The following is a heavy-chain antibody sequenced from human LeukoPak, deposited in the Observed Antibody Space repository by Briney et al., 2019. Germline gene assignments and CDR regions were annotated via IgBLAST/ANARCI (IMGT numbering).Heavy chain of an antibody. CDR2: IYYSGST. CDR1: GGSISSYY. Sequence: SETLSLTCIVSGGSISSYYWSWIRQPPGKGLEWIGYIYYSGSTNYNPSLKSRVTISVDTSKNQFSLKLSSVTAADTAVYYCARERITMVRGVIITRNDAFDIWGQGTMVTVSS. D-gene: IGHD3-10*01. J-gene: IGHJ3*02. V-gene: IGHV4-59*01. CDR3: ARERITMVRGVIITRNDAFDI.